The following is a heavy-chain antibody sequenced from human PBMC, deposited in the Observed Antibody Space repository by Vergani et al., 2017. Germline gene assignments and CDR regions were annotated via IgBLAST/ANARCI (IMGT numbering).Heavy chain of an antibody. J-gene: IGHJ3*02. CDR1: GGSISSSSYY. CDR2: IYYSGST. CDR3: AEGAAGTYWGDAFDI. Sequence: QLQLQESGPGLVKPSETLSLTCTVSGGSISSSSYYWGWIRQPPGKGLEWIGSIYYSGSTYYNPSLKSRVTISVDTSNNQFSLKVGSVTAADTAVYYCAEGAAGTYWGDAFDIWGQGTMVTVSS. D-gene: IGHD1-1*01. V-gene: IGHV4-39*07.